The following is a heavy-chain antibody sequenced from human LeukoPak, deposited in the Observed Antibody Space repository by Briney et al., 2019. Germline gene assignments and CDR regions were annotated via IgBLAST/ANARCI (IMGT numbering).Heavy chain of an antibody. CDR1: GGSFSGYY. CDR3: ARDWPLSD. Sequence: KPSETLSLTCAVYGGSFSGYYWSWIRQPAGKGLEWIGRIYTSGSTNYNPSLKSRVTMSVDTSKNQFSLKLSSVTAADTAVYYCARDWPLSDWGQGTLVTVSS. J-gene: IGHJ4*02. V-gene: IGHV4-4*07. CDR2: IYTSGST.